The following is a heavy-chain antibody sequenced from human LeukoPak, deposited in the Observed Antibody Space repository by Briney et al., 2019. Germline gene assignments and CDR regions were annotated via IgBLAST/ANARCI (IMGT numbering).Heavy chain of an antibody. CDR3: ARGTSLPYYYYYMDV. CDR1: GGSFSGYY. D-gene: IGHD6-6*01. CDR2: INHSGST. V-gene: IGHV4-34*01. J-gene: IGHJ6*03. Sequence: SETLSLTCAVYGGSFSGYYWSWIRQPPGKGLEWIGEINHSGSTNYNPSLKSQVTISVDTSKNQFSLKLSSVTAADTAVYYCARGTSLPYYYYYMDVWGKGTTVTVSS.